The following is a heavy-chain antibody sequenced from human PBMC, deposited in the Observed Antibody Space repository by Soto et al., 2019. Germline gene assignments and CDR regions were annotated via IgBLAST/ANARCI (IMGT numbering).Heavy chain of an antibody. CDR2: INYRGST. CDR3: ARDAPGVAPY. CDR1: GGSINSGDSY. D-gene: IGHD2-15*01. Sequence: HVQLQESGPGLVRPSQTLSLTCTVSGGSINSGDSYWNCIRQHPEKGLEWIGYINYRGSTFYNPSLKSRIIISVDTSKNQFSLKLSSVTAADTAVYYCARDAPGVAPYWGQGTLGTVSS. V-gene: IGHV4-31*03. J-gene: IGHJ4*02.